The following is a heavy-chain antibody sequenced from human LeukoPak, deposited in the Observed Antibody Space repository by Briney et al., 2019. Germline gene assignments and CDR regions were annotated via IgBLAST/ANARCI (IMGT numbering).Heavy chain of an antibody. D-gene: IGHD1-14*01. Sequence: GGSLRLSCAASEFTFSNYAMNWVRQAPGKGLEWVSGISGGGGSTYYADSVKGRFTISRDNSKNTLYLQMDSLRAEDTSLYYCAKGSGINHYHWIDPWGQGTLVTVSS. CDR2: ISGGGGST. CDR1: EFTFSNYA. J-gene: IGHJ5*02. V-gene: IGHV3-23*01. CDR3: AKGSGINHYHWIDP.